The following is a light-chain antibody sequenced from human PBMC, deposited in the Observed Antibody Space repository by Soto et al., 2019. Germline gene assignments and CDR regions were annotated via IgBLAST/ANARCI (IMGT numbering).Light chain of an antibody. J-gene: IGKJ1*01. CDR2: SSS. V-gene: IGKV3-20*01. Sequence: ELVLTQSPGTLSLSPGDRATLSCRASQSVSSTYLAWYQQRPGQAPRLLIYSSSSRASGIPDRFSGSGSGKDFTLTISRLEPEDFAVYYCQQYRTSPPTWTFGQGTKVEIK. CDR3: QQYRTSPPTWT. CDR1: QSVSSTY.